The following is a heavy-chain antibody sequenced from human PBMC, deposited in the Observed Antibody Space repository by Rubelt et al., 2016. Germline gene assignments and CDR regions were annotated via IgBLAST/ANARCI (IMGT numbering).Heavy chain of an antibody. Sequence: QVQLVQSGAEVKKPGASVKVSCKASGYTFTSYAMHWVRQAPGQRLEWMGWINAGNGNTKYSQKFQGRGTITRETSESTAYRELSSLGSEDTAVYYCARGLGLGYSSSWFNWFDPWGQGTLVTVSS. CDR2: INAGNGNT. D-gene: IGHD6-13*01. CDR3: ARGLGLGYSSSWFNWFDP. CDR1: GYTFTSYA. V-gene: IGHV1-3*01. J-gene: IGHJ5*02.